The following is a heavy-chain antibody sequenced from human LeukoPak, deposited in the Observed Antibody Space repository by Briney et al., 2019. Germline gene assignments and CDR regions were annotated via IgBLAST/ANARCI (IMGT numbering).Heavy chain of an antibody. CDR2: ISNDGSRK. Sequence: GGSLRLSCAPSGFTFSRHGMHWVRQAPGKGLEWVAIISNDGSRKYYAHSVEGRFTISRDNSKNTLYLQMDSLRAEDTAVYYCARDRAWNYFDYWGRGTLVTVSS. CDR3: ARDRAWNYFDY. J-gene: IGHJ4*02. D-gene: IGHD3-3*01. V-gene: IGHV3-30*03. CDR1: GFTFSRHG.